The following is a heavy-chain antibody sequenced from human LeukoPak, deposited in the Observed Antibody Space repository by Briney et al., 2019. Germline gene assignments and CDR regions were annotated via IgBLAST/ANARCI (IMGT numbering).Heavy chain of an antibody. Sequence: KPSETLSLTCAVYGGSFSGYYWSWIRQPPGKGLEWIGEINHSGSTNYNPSLKSRVTISVDTSKNQFSLKLSSVTAADTAVYYCARSNRRWRILYYFDYWGQGTLVTVSS. D-gene: IGHD4-23*01. CDR1: GGSFSGYY. J-gene: IGHJ4*02. CDR2: INHSGST. V-gene: IGHV4-34*01. CDR3: ARSNRRWRILYYFDY.